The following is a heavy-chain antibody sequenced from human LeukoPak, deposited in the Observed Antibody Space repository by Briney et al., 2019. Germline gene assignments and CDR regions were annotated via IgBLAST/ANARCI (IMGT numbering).Heavy chain of an antibody. J-gene: IGHJ4*02. D-gene: IGHD6-13*01. CDR3: ARGISEAGTDY. CDR1: GFTFSGYW. V-gene: IGHV3-74*01. CDR2: ITSDGSST. Sequence: PGGSLRLSCAASGFTFSGYWMNWVRQVPGKVPMWVSHITSDGSSTGYADSVRGRFTISRDNAKNTLYLQMNSLRAEDTAVYYCARGISEAGTDYWGQGTLVTVSS.